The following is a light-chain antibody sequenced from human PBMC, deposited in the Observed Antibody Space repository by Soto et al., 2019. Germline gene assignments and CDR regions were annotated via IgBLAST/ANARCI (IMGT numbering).Light chain of an antibody. V-gene: IGLV1-51*01. Sequence: QSVLTQPPSVSAAPGQKVTISCSGSSSNIGNNYVSWYQQLPGTAPKLLIYDNNKRPSGIPDRFSGSKSGTSATLGITGLQTGDEADYYWGTWDSNLSALYVSGTGTKVPVL. CDR2: DNN. CDR3: GTWDSNLSALYV. J-gene: IGLJ1*01. CDR1: SSNIGNNY.